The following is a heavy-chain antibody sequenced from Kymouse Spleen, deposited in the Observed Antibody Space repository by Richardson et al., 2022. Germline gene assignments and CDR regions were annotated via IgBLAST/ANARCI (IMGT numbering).Heavy chain of an antibody. V-gene: IGHV4-61*01. J-gene: IGHJ4*02. Sequence: QVQLQESGPGLVKPSETLSLTCTVSGGSVSSGSYYWSWIRQPPGKGLEWIGYIYYSGSTNYNPSLKSRVTISVDTSKNQFSLKLSSVTAADTAVYYCARTDIVATKGSFDYWGQGTLVTVSS. CDR2: IYYSGST. CDR3: ARTDIVATKGSFDY. CDR1: GGSVSSGSYY. D-gene: IGHD5-12*01.